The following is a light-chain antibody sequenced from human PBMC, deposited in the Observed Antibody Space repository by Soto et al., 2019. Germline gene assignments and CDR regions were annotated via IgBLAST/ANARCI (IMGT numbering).Light chain of an antibody. J-gene: IGKJ5*01. CDR3: QQYDNWPGT. V-gene: IGKV3-15*01. CDR1: QSVSSN. CDR2: GAS. Sequence: EIVMTQSPATLSVSPGERATLSCRASQSVSSNLAWYQQKSGQAPRLLIYGASTRATGIPARFSGSGSGTEFTLAISSLQSEDFAVYYCQQYDNWPGTFGQGTRLEIK.